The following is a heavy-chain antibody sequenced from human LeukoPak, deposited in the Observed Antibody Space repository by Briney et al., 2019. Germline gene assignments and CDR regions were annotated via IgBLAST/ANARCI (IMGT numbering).Heavy chain of an antibody. D-gene: IGHD3-3*02. CDR2: IYHTGST. CDR3: ARDISISWFYS. Sequence: TASETLCLTCTVSGASISSDSNYWAWVRQPPGKGLQWVGSIYHTGSTFYNPSLMSRVSISIDSSKNQFSLKLSSVTVADTALYYCARDISISWFYSWGQGTLVSVSS. CDR1: GASISSDSNY. V-gene: IGHV4-39*07. J-gene: IGHJ5*01.